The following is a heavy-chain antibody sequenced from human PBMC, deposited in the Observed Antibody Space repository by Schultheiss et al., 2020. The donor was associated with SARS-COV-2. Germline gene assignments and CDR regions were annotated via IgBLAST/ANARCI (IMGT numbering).Heavy chain of an antibody. CDR2: IYYSGGT. CDR3: AGGDIVVVVAATPAAFDI. J-gene: IGHJ3*02. D-gene: IGHD2-15*01. CDR1: GGSVSSGSYY. V-gene: IGHV4-61*01. Sequence: SETLSLTCTVSGGSVSSGSYYWSWIRQPPGKGLEWIGYIYYSGGTNYNPSLKSRVTISVDTSKNQFSLKLSSVTAADTAVYYCAGGDIVVVVAATPAAFDIWGQGTMVTVSS.